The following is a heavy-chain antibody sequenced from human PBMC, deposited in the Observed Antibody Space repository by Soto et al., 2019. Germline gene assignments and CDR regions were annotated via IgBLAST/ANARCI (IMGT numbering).Heavy chain of an antibody. CDR2: TYYSGST. CDR1: GGSISSSSYY. V-gene: IGHV4-39*01. Sequence: SETLSLTCTVSGGSISSSSYYWGWIRQPPGKGLEWIGNTYYSGSTYYNPSLKSRVTISVDTSKNQFSLKLSSVTAADTAVYYCVRLYGLDAFDFWGQGTMVTVSS. D-gene: IGHD3-16*02. CDR3: VRLYGLDAFDF. J-gene: IGHJ3*01.